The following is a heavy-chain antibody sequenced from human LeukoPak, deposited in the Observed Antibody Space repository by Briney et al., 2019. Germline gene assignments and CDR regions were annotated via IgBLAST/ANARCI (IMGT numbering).Heavy chain of an antibody. J-gene: IGHJ5*02. CDR2: IIPIFGTA. Sequence: SVKVSCKASGGTFSSYAISWVRQAPGQGLEWMGGIIPIFGTANYAQKFQGRVTITADESTSTAYMELSSLRSEDTAAYYCARDLEWIFDPWGQGTLVTVSS. V-gene: IGHV1-69*13. D-gene: IGHD3-3*01. CDR3: ARDLEWIFDP. CDR1: GGTFSSYA.